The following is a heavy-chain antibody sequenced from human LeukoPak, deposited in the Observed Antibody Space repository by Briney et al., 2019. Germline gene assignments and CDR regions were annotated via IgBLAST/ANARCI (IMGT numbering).Heavy chain of an antibody. Sequence: PGGSLRLSCAASGFTFSSYWMSWVRQAPGKGLEWVANIKPDGSDQYYVDSVKGRFTISRDNAENSLYLQMNSLRAEDTAVYYCARWSLGDYWGQGTLVTVSS. CDR3: ARWSLGDY. D-gene: IGHD1-26*01. CDR1: GFTFSSYW. V-gene: IGHV3-7*01. J-gene: IGHJ4*02. CDR2: IKPDGSDQ.